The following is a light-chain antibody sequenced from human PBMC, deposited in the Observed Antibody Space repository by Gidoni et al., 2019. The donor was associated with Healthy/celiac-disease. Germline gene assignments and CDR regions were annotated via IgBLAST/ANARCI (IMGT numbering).Light chain of an antibody. CDR1: NIGSKS. Sequence: SYVLTQLPSVSVAPGKTARITCGGTNIGSKSVHGYQQKPGQAPVLVVYDDSDRPSGIPERFSGSNSGNTATLTISRVEAGDEADYYCQVWDSSSDHVVFGGGTKLTVL. V-gene: IGLV3-21*03. J-gene: IGLJ2*01. CDR3: QVWDSSSDHVV. CDR2: DDS.